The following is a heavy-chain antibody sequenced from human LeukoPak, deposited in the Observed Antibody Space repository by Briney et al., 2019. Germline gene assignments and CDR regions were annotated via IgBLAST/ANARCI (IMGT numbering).Heavy chain of an antibody. J-gene: IGHJ4*02. CDR2: ISGSGGST. V-gene: IGHV3-23*01. CDR1: GFTFSSYT. CDR3: ARNHYYDSSGFDY. D-gene: IGHD3-22*01. Sequence: GGSLRLSCAASGFTFSSYTMSWVRQAPGKGLEWVSAISGSGGSTYYADSVKGRFTISRDNSKNTLYLQMNSLRAEDTAVYYCARNHYYDSSGFDYWGQGTLVTVSS.